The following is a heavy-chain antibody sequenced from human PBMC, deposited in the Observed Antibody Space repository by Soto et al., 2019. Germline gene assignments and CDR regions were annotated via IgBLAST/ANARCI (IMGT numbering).Heavy chain of an antibody. CDR3: ANAGYSSGWSARSNHDAFDI. Sequence: VGSLRLSCAASGFTFSSYGMHWVRQAPGKGLEWVAVISYDGSNKYYADSVKGRFTISRDNSKNTLYLQMNSLRAEDTAVYYCANAGYSSGWSARSNHDAFDIWGQGTMVTVSS. CDR2: ISYDGSNK. V-gene: IGHV3-30*18. D-gene: IGHD6-19*01. CDR1: GFTFSSYG. J-gene: IGHJ3*02.